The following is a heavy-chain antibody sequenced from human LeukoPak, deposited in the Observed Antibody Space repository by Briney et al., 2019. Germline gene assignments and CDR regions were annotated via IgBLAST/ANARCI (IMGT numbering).Heavy chain of an antibody. CDR1: GFIFSSYW. V-gene: IGHV3-74*01. Sequence: GGSLRLSCAASGFIFSSYWMHWVRHAPGKGLAWVSRINTDGSSTSYADSVKGRFTISRDNSKNTLYLQMNSLRAEDTAVYYCARGVSLITMVRGVMDVWGKGTTVTVSS. CDR2: INTDGSST. D-gene: IGHD3-10*01. CDR3: ARGVSLITMVRGVMDV. J-gene: IGHJ6*04.